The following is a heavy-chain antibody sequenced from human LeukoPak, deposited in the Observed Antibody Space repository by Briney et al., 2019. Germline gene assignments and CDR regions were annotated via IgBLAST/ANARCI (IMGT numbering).Heavy chain of an antibody. V-gene: IGHV3-7*01. J-gene: IGHJ4*02. Sequence: GSLRLSCAASGFTFSNYWMSWVRQAQGKGLEWVANIKQDGSEKYYVDSVKGRFTISRDNAKNSLYLQMNSLRAEDTAVYYCAREEYGDHLWWGQGTLVTVSS. D-gene: IGHD4-17*01. CDR3: AREEYGDHLW. CDR2: IKQDGSEK. CDR1: GFTFSNYW.